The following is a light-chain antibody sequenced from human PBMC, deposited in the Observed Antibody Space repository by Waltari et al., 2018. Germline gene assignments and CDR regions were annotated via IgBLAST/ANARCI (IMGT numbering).Light chain of an antibody. CDR3: CSYARNSTPSWI. CDR1: SSDVGAYDF. V-gene: IGLV2-23*02. Sequence: QSALTQPASVSGSPGQSITISCTGTSSDVGAYDFVSWYQRSPGKGPKPLISQVNKRPSGVSPRFSAPKSGNTPSLTIPGLQAEDEADYFCCSYARNSTPSWIFGGGTKLTVL. J-gene: IGLJ2*01. CDR2: QVN.